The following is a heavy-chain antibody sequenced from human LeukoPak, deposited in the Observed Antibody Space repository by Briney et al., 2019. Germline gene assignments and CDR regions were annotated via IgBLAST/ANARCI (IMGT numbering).Heavy chain of an antibody. D-gene: IGHD6-13*01. CDR1: GFTFSSYG. J-gene: IGHJ4*02. V-gene: IGHV3-23*01. CDR2: ISGSGGST. Sequence: GGSLRLSCAASGFTFSSYGMSRVRQAPGKGLEWVSAISGSGGSTYYADSVKGRFTISRDNSKNTLYLQMNSLRAEDTAVYYCAKVRQLVRGPFDYWGQGTLVTVSS. CDR3: AKVRQLVRGPFDY.